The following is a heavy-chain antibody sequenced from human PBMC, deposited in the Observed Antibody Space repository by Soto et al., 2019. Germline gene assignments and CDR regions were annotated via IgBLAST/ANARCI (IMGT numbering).Heavy chain of an antibody. V-gene: IGHV3-23*01. J-gene: IGHJ6*02. CDR3: ASSSGDLDVYGMDI. Sequence: GGSLRLSCAASGFTFSRYAMSWVRQAPGKGLEWVSTVTGGGHTTYNADSVNGRFTISRDNSKNTLYLQMNNLRAEDTAIYYCASSSGDLDVYGMDIWGPGTTVTVSS. CDR1: GFTFSRYA. D-gene: IGHD3-10*01. CDR2: VTGGGHTT.